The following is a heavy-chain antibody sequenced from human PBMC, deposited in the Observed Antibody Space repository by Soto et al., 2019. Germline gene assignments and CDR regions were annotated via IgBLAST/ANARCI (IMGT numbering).Heavy chain of an antibody. CDR2: IFHSGTT. D-gene: IGHD3-22*01. CDR1: GYSIITGYH. J-gene: IGHJ4*02. Sequence: LSLTCAVSGYSIITGYHCGWLRQPPGKGLEWIGNIFHSGTTYYNSSLKSRVTISVDTSKNQFSLKLSSVTAADTAVYYCARPTYDSIDYWGQGTLVTVSS. V-gene: IGHV4-38-2*01. CDR3: ARPTYDSIDY.